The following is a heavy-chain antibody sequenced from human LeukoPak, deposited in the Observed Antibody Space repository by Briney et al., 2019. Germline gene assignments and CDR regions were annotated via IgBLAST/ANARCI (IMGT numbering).Heavy chain of an antibody. J-gene: IGHJ6*02. Sequence: GGSLRLSCAASGFTFSSYAMSWVRQAPGKGLEWVSGISGSGGSTYYADSVKGRFTISRDNSKNTLYLQMNSLRAEDTAVYYCAKQELGMIYYYGMDVWGQGTTVTVSS. D-gene: IGHD7-27*01. CDR1: GFTFSSYA. CDR2: ISGSGGST. V-gene: IGHV3-23*01. CDR3: AKQELGMIYYYGMDV.